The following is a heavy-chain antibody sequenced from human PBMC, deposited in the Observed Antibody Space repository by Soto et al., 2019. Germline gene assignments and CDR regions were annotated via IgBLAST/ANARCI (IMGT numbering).Heavy chain of an antibody. D-gene: IGHD3-16*01. CDR1: GGTFSSYA. CDR3: ARGAPGGLVAGNVY. J-gene: IGHJ4*01. CDR2: IIPIFGTA. Sequence: SVKVSCKASGGTFSSYAISWVRQAPGQGLEWMGGIIPIFGTANYAQKFQGRVTITADESTSTAYMELSSLRSEDSAMYYCARGAPGGLVAGNVYWGHGTLVTVSS. V-gene: IGHV1-69*13.